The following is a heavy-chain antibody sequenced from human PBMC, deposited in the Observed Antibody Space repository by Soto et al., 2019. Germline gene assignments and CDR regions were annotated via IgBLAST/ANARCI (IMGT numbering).Heavy chain of an antibody. D-gene: IGHD2-8*01. CDR2: IIPIFGTA. Sequence: SVKVSCKASGGTFSSYAISWVRQAPGQGLEWMGGIIPIFGTANYAQKFQGRVTITADESTSTAYMELSSLRSEDTAVYYCARDLEVGVDGYFDYWGQGTLVTVSS. V-gene: IGHV1-69*13. J-gene: IGHJ4*02. CDR3: ARDLEVGVDGYFDY. CDR1: GGTFSSYA.